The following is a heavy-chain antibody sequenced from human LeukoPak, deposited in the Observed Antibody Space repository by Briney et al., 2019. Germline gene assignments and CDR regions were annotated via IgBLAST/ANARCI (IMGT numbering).Heavy chain of an antibody. CDR1: GFTFSSYS. V-gene: IGHV3-21*01. CDR2: ISSSSSYI. J-gene: IGHJ4*02. CDR3: ARVGTYYDFWSGRYYFDY. Sequence: PGGSLRLSCAASGFTFSSYSMNWVRQAPGKGLEWVSSISSSSSYIYYADSVKGRFTISRDNAKNPLYLQMNSLRAEDTAVYYCARVGTYYDFWSGRYYFDYWGQGTLVTVPS. D-gene: IGHD3-3*01.